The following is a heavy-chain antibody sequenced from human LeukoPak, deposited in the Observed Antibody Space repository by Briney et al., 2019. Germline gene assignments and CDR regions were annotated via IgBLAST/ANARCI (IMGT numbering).Heavy chain of an antibody. J-gene: IGHJ3*02. Sequence: PGGSLRLSCAASGFTLKRYAMSWVRQAPGKGLEWVSGFSGSGGGTYYADSVKGRFTISRDNSKNTLYLQMNSLRAEDTALYYCAKPHDYTDAFDIWGQGTMVTVSS. CDR1: GFTLKRYA. CDR3: AKPHDYTDAFDI. CDR2: FSGSGGGT. D-gene: IGHD5-12*01. V-gene: IGHV3-23*01.